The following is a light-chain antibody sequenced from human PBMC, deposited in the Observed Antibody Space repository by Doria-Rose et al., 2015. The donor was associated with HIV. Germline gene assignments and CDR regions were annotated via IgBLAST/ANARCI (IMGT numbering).Light chain of an antibody. CDR1: QDISNY. J-gene: IGKJ1*01. CDR3: QQYYSYPPT. V-gene: IGKV1-8*01. CDR2: AAS. Sequence: AIRMTQSPSSLSASTGDRVTITCRASQDISNYLAWYQQKPGKAPKLLIYAASTLQSGVPSRFSGSGFGTDFTLTISYLQSEDFATYYCQQYYSYPPTFGRGTKVEVK.